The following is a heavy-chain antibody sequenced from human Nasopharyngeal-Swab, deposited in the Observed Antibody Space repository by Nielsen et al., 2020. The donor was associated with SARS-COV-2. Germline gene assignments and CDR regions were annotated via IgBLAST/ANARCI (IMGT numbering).Heavy chain of an antibody. J-gene: IGHJ4*02. CDR3: TTDQWFRELGGAY. CDR2: IIPIFGTA. V-gene: IGHV1-69*06. D-gene: IGHD3-10*01. Sequence: WVRQAPGQGLEWMGGIIPIFGTANYAQKFQGRVTITADKSTSTAYMELSSLRSEDTAVYYCTTDQWFRELGGAYWGQGTLVTVSS.